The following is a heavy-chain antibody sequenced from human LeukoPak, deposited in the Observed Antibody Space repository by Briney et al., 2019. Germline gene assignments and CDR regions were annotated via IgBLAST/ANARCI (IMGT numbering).Heavy chain of an antibody. J-gene: IGHJ5*02. CDR3: ASDPRRYYDFWSGYYSNWFDP. D-gene: IGHD3-3*01. V-gene: IGHV3-30-3*01. CDR1: GFTFSSYA. CDR2: ISYYGSNK. Sequence: GGSLRLSCAASGFTFSSYAMHWVRQAPGKGLEWVAVISYYGSNKYYANSVKGRFTISRDNTKNTLYLQMNSLRAEDTAVYYCASDPRRYYDFWSGYYSNWFDPWGQGTLVTVSS.